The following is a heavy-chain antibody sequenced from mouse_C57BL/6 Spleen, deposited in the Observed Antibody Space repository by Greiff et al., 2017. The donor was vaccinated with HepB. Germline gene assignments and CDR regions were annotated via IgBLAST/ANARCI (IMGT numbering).Heavy chain of an antibody. Sequence: QVQLQQPGAELVMPGASVKLSCKASGYTFTSYWMHWVKQRPGQGLEWIGEIDPSDSYTNYNQKFKGKSKLTVDKSSSTAYMQLSSLTSEDSAVYYCARKGYDEAWFAYWGQGTLVTVSA. J-gene: IGHJ3*01. CDR2: IDPSDSYT. CDR3: ARKGYDEAWFAY. V-gene: IGHV1-69*01. D-gene: IGHD2-2*01. CDR1: GYTFTSYW.